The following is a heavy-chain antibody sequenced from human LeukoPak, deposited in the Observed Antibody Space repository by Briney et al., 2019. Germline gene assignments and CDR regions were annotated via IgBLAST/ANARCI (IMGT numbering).Heavy chain of an antibody. D-gene: IGHD3-10*02. CDR2: IYPGDSDT. J-gene: IGHJ4*02. V-gene: IGHV5-51*01. CDR1: GYSFTTYW. Sequence: GESLKISCKGSGYSFTTYWIGWVRQMPGKGLEWMGIIYPGDSDTRYSPSFQGQVTISADKSISTAYLQWSSLKASDTAMYYCALSSGSYYPPIDYWGQGTLVTVSS. CDR3: ALSSGSYYPPIDY.